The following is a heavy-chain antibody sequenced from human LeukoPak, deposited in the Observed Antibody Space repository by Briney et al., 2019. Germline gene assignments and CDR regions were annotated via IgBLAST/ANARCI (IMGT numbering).Heavy chain of an antibody. CDR3: AKAEGAHYYYGSGSYFGFGY. CDR2: ISGSVGST. Sequence: GGSLRPSCAASGFIFSNYAMTWVRQAPGKGLEWVSSISGSVGSTYYADSVKGRFTISRDNSKNTLYLQMSSLRADDTAVYYCAKAEGAHYYYGSGSYFGFGYWGQGTRVTVSS. J-gene: IGHJ4*02. V-gene: IGHV3-23*01. CDR1: GFIFSNYA. D-gene: IGHD3-10*01.